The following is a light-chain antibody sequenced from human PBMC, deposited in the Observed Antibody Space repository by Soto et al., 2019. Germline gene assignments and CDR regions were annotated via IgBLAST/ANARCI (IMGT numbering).Light chain of an antibody. J-gene: IGKJ2*01. V-gene: IGKV4-1*01. Sequence: DIVMTQSPDSLAVSLGERATINCKSSQSVLYSSNNKNYLAWYQQKPGQPPKLLIYCASTRESGVPDLFSGSGSGTDFPLTISSLQAEDVAVYYCQQYYGTPYTFGQGTKLEIK. CDR1: QSVLYSSNNKNY. CDR2: CAS. CDR3: QQYYGTPYT.